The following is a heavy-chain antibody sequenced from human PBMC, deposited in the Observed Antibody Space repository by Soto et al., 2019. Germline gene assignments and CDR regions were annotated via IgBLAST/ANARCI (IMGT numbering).Heavy chain of an antibody. CDR1: GGSVSSGSYC. D-gene: IGHD3-22*01. CDR3: ARDFRSSSGYYPPLYYYYGMDV. Sequence: PSETLSLTCTVSGGSVSSGSYCWSWIRQPPGKGLEWIGYIYYSGSTNYNPSLKSRVTISVDTSKNQFSLKLSSVTAADTAVYYCARDFRSSSGYYPPLYYYYGMDVWGQGTTVTVSS. J-gene: IGHJ6*02. V-gene: IGHV4-61*01. CDR2: IYYSGST.